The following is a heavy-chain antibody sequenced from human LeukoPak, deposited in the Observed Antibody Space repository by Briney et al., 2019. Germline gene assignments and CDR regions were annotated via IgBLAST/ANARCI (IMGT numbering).Heavy chain of an antibody. V-gene: IGHV3-7*01. Sequence: PGGSLRLSCAASGFTFGSYWMSWVRQAPGKGLEWVANINQGGSVQYYMDSVKGRFTTSRDDAKNSLYVQMNSLRDEDTAVYYCARVEYSGWNLEYWGQGTLVTVSS. CDR1: GFTFGSYW. D-gene: IGHD5-12*01. J-gene: IGHJ4*02. CDR2: INQGGSVQ. CDR3: ARVEYSGWNLEY.